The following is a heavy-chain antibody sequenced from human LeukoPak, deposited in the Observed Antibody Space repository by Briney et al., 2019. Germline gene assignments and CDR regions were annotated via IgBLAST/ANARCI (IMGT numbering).Heavy chain of an antibody. J-gene: IGHJ4*02. Sequence: GGSLRLSCAASGFTFSSYWMHWVRQAPGKGLVWVSRINTDGSSTSYADSVKGRFTISRDNAKNTLYLQMNSLRAEDTAVYYCARGYYERRVYFDYWGQGALVTVSS. V-gene: IGHV3-74*01. CDR1: GFTFSSYW. D-gene: IGHD3-22*01. CDR2: INTDGSST. CDR3: ARGYYERRVYFDY.